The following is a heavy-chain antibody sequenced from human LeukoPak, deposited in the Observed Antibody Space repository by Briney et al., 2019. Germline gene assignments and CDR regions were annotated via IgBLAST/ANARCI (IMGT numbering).Heavy chain of an antibody. V-gene: IGHV3-11*06. D-gene: IGHD3-10*01. Sequence: PGGSLRLSCAASGFTFSDYYMSWIRQAPGKGLEWVSYISSSSSYTNYADPVKGRFTISRDNAKNSLYLQMNSLRAEDTAVYYCARDSERLLWFGESLTAYYYYYGMDVWGKGTTVTVSS. CDR1: GFTFSDYY. J-gene: IGHJ6*04. CDR3: ARDSERLLWFGESLTAYYYYYGMDV. CDR2: ISSSSSYT.